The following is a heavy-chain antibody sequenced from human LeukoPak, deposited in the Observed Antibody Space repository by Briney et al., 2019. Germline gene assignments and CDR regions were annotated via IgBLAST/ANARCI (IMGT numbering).Heavy chain of an antibody. CDR1: GGSFSGYY. J-gene: IGHJ4*02. CDR3: ARGYYYDYFDY. Sequence: SETLSLTCAVYGGSFSGYYWSWIRQPPGKGLEWIGEINHSGSTNYNPSLKSRVTISVDTSKNQFSLKLSSVTAADTAVYYCARGYYYDYFDYWGQGTLVTVSS. CDR2: INHSGST. V-gene: IGHV4-34*01. D-gene: IGHD3-22*01.